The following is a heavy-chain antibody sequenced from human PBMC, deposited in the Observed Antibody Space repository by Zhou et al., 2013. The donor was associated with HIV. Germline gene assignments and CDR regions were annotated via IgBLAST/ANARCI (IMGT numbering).Heavy chain of an antibody. CDR2: INPRGGRT. D-gene: IGHD3-10*01. Sequence: QVQLVLSGAEVKKPGASLNVSCKTSGYIFNNFYVHWLRQAPGQGLEWMGIINPRGGRTTFAQKFQGRLTMTSDTSTGTVYMDLRRLTSEDTAVYYCARDLRGVGEVIGYDHGMDVWGQGTTVTVSS. J-gene: IGHJ6*02. CDR1: GYIFNNFY. CDR3: ARDLRGVGEVIGYDHGMDV. V-gene: IGHV1-46*02.